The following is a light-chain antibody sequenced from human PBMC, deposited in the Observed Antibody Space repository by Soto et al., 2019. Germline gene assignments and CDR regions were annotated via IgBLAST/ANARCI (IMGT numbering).Light chain of an antibody. CDR1: QGISTY. CDR2: DAS. J-gene: IGKJ4*01. CDR3: QQRSSWPLT. Sequence: EILLTQSPATLSLSRGERATLSCRASQGISTYLAWYQQKRGQAPRLLIYDASNRATGIPARFSGSGSGTDFTLSISSLETEDFAVYYCQQRSSWPLTFGGGTKVDIK. V-gene: IGKV3-11*01.